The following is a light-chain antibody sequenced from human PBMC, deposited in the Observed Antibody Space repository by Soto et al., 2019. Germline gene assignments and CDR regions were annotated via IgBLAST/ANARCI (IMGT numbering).Light chain of an antibody. V-gene: IGKV3-15*01. J-gene: IGKJ2*01. CDR2: GTS. CDR1: QNVGRN. Sequence: EIVMTQSPDTLSGSPGERATLSCRASQNVGRNVAWYQQRPGQAPRLLIHGTSTRAADIPARFSGSVSGTELTLTINSLQPEDFVIDYCQQYNNWPPMSTFGQGTKLEMK. CDR3: QQYNNWPPMST.